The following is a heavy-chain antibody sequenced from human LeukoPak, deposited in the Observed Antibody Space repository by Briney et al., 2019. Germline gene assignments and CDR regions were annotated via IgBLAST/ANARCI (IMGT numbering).Heavy chain of an antibody. CDR3: TRSNGAYYYYGMDV. CDR2: ISSSNGYI. V-gene: IGHV3-21*01. CDR1: GFTFTSYN. D-gene: IGHD1-1*01. Sequence: GGSLRLSCAAFGFTFTSYNMNWVRLAPGKGLEWVSSISSSNGYIYYADSVKGRFTISRDNAKNSLYLQMNSLRAEDTAVHYCTRSNGAYYYYGMDVWGQGTTVTVSS. J-gene: IGHJ6*02.